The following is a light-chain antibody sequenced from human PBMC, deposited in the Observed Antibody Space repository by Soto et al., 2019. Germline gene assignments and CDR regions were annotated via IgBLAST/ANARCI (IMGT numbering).Light chain of an antibody. CDR2: EVS. CDR1: CSDVGSYNR. CDR3: NSYTGSSTYV. Sequence: QSGLTQRPSVSGSPRQSVAISSTGTCSDVGSYNRVSWYQQPPGAAPKLMIYEVSNRPSGVPDRFSGSKSGNTASLTISGLQAEDEADYYCNSYTGSSTYVFGTGTKVTVL. V-gene: IGLV2-18*02. J-gene: IGLJ1*01.